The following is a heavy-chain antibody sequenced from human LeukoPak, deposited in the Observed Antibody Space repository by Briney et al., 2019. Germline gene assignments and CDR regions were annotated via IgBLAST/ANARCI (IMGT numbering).Heavy chain of an antibody. D-gene: IGHD3-10*01. CDR3: ARELFGSDSMDV. J-gene: IGHJ6*02. CDR2: ISYDGSNK. CDR1: GFTFSSYA. V-gene: IGHV3-30-3*01. Sequence: GGSLRLSCAASGFTFSSYAMHWVRQAPGKGLEWVAVISYDGSNKYYADSVKGRFTISRDNSKNTLYLQMNSLRAEDTAVYYCARELFGSDSMDVWGQGTTVTVSS.